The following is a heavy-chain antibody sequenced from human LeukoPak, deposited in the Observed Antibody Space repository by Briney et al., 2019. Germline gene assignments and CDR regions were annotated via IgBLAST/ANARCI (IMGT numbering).Heavy chain of an antibody. Sequence: GASVKVSCKASGYTFTSYYMHWVRQAPGQGLEWMGIINPSGGSTSYAQKFQGRVTMTRDTSTSTVYMELSSLRSEDTAVYYCARDRGNPRGYSYGSIWFDPWGQGTLVTVSS. CDR3: ARDRGNPRGYSYGSIWFDP. D-gene: IGHD5-18*01. V-gene: IGHV1-46*01. J-gene: IGHJ5*02. CDR1: GYTFTSYY. CDR2: INPSGGST.